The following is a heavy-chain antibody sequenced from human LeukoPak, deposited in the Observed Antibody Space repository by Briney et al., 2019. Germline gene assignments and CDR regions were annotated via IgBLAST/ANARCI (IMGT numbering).Heavy chain of an antibody. J-gene: IGHJ5*02. V-gene: IGHV4-39*01. CDR3: ARSSFRAAGKGFDP. D-gene: IGHD6-13*01. CDR1: GGSISSSSYY. CDR2: IYYSGST. Sequence: PSETLSLTCTVSGGSISSSSYYWGWIRQPPGKGLEWIGTIYYSGSTYYNPSLKSRLTISVDTSKNQFSLKLISVTAADTAVYYCARSSFRAAGKGFDPWGQGTLVTVSS.